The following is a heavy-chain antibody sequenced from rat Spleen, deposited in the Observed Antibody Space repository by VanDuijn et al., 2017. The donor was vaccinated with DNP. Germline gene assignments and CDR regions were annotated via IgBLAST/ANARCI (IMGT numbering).Heavy chain of an antibody. V-gene: IGHV5-20*01. CDR3: TRGKNYALDA. J-gene: IGHJ4*01. CDR1: GFTFTNYY. CDR2: ITYDDGRT. Sequence: EVQLVESGGGLVQPGRSLKLSCAASGFTFTNYYMAWVRQAPTKGLEWVATITYDDGRTYYRDSVKGRFTISRDNAKSTLYLQMDSLRSEDTATYYCTRGKNYALDAWGQGTSVTVSS. D-gene: IGHD1-4*01.